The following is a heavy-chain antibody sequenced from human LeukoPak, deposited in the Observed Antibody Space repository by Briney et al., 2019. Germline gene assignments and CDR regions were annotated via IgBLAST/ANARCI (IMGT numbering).Heavy chain of an antibody. CDR1: GFTFSSYS. Sequence: GGSLRLSCAASGFTFSSYSMNWVRQAPGKGLEWVSSISSSSSYIYYADSVKGRFTISRDNAKNSLYLQMNSLRAEDTAVYYCAREVRDILTPDAFDIWGQGTMVTVS. J-gene: IGHJ3*02. D-gene: IGHD3-9*01. CDR3: AREVRDILTPDAFDI. V-gene: IGHV3-21*01. CDR2: ISSSSSYI.